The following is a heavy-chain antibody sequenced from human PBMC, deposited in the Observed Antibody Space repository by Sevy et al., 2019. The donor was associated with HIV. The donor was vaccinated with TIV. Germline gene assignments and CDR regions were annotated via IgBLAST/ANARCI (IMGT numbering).Heavy chain of an antibody. CDR3: AGEGCTKPHDY. V-gene: IGHV3-23*01. J-gene: IGHJ4*02. CDR1: GFTFSKYS. D-gene: IGHD2-8*01. CDR2: LSFVLGGI. Sequence: GGSLRLSCAASGFTFSKYSMSWVRQPPGKGLEWVSTLSFVLGGINYADSVKGRFTISRDNSKSSVYLQMNNLRPEATAVYYCAGEGCTKPHDYWGQGTLVTVSS.